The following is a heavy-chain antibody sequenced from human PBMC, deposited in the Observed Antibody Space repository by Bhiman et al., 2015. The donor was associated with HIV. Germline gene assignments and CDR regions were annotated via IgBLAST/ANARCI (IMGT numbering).Heavy chain of an antibody. CDR2: ISSSSSYI. D-gene: IGHD6-13*01. CDR1: GFTFRTYS. CDR3: AREYAGTGYYGMDL. Sequence: EVQLVESGGGLVKPGGSLRFSCAASGFTFRTYSMNWVRQAPGKGLEWVSSISSSSSYIYYADSVKGRFTISRDNAKNSLYLQMNSLRAEDTGVYYCAREYAGTGYYGMDLWGQGTHGHRLL. J-gene: IGHJ6*02. V-gene: IGHV3-21*03.